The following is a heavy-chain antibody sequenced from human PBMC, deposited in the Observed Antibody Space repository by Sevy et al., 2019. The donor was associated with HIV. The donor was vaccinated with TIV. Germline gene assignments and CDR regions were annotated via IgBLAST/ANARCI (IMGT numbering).Heavy chain of an antibody. CDR2: ISSISNYI. CDR1: GFTFSTYT. D-gene: IGHD3-10*01. Sequence: GGSLRLSCTVSGFTFSTYTMNWVRQAPGKGLEWVSSISSISNYIYYADSVKGRFTISRDNAQNSLYLQMNSLRAEDTAVYYCARPYGSGSWEAFDIWGQGTMVTVSS. J-gene: IGHJ3*02. CDR3: ARPYGSGSWEAFDI. V-gene: IGHV3-21*01.